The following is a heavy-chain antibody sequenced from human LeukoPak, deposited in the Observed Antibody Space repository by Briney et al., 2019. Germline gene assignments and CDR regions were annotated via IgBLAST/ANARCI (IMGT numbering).Heavy chain of an antibody. V-gene: IGHV4-39*01. J-gene: IGHJ4*02. Sequence: SETLSVTCIFSGGSITSSSYYRGWIRQPPGKGLQWIGSFYYSGSTYYNPSLRSRVTIYVDTSKNQFSLKLSSVTAADTAVYYCARGRRDGYNLEYFDKWGQGTLVTVSS. D-gene: IGHD5-24*01. CDR3: ARGRRDGYNLEYFDK. CDR1: GGSITSSSYY. CDR2: FYYSGST.